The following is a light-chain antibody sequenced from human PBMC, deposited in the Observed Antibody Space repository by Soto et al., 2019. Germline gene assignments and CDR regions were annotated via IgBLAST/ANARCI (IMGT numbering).Light chain of an antibody. CDR1: QSISSW. CDR2: IAS. J-gene: IGKJ5*01. CDR3: QQTYSTPQT. Sequence: IQMTPYPTPLSPSVGDRVTITCRASQSISSWLAWYQQKPGKAPKLLINIASSLQSGVPSRFSGSGSGTDFTLTISNVQPEDFATYYCQQTYSTPQTFGQGTRPEIK. V-gene: IGKV1-39*01.